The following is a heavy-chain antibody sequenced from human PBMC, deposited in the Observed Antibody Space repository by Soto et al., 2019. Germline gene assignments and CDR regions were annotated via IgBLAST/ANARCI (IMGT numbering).Heavy chain of an antibody. V-gene: IGHV3-33*01. CDR2: IWSDGGTK. D-gene: IGHD6-19*01. Sequence: PXXSLRLSCAASGFTFSSCGMNWVRQAPGKGLEWVAVIWSDGGTKYYADSVKGRFTISRDNSKNTLFLQMNSLRDEDTAVYYCARVPYSSGWYYFDYWGQGTLVTVSS. CDR1: GFTFSSCG. J-gene: IGHJ4*02. CDR3: ARVPYSSGWYYFDY.